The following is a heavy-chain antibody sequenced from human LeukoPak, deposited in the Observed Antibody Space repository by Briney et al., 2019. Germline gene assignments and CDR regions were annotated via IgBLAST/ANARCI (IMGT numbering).Heavy chain of an antibody. CDR2: INHSGST. D-gene: IGHD3-22*01. CDR3: ARGGRLLYYDSSGYSRRYYYYGMDV. J-gene: IGHJ6*02. Sequence: SETLSLTCAVYGGSFSGYYWSWIRQPPGKGLEWIGEINHSGSTNYNPSLKSRVTISVDTSKNQFSLKLSSVTAADTAVYYCARGGRLLYYDSSGYSRRYYYYGMDVWGQGTTVTVSS. V-gene: IGHV4-34*01. CDR1: GGSFSGYY.